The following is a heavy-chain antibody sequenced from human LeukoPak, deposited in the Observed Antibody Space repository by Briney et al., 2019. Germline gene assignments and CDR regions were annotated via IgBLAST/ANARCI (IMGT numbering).Heavy chain of an antibody. CDR3: VRVRGAVIVLASVDY. CDR1: RFTYSSYA. CDR2: ISKDGSNE. Sequence: PGRALRPSCAAPRFTYSSYARHSVRQAPGKGLEWVAVISKDGSNEYYADSVKGRFTISRDNSKNTMFLQMSSLRAEDMAVYYCVRVRGAVIVLASVDYWGQGTLVTVSS. D-gene: IGHD2/OR15-2a*01. V-gene: IGHV3-30*04. J-gene: IGHJ4*02.